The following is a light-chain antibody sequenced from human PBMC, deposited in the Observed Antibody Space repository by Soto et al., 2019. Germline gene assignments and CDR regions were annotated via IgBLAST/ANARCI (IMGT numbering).Light chain of an antibody. CDR3: QQCSNVPIT. J-gene: IGKJ5*01. CDR2: DAS. Sequence: SPSPATLSVSPGERATLSCRASQSVNSNYLAWYQHKPGQAPRLLIYDASNMATGIPARFSGSGSGTDFTLTISSLEPEDVAVYYCQQCSNVPITFGQGRRLEIK. CDR1: QSVNSNY. V-gene: IGKV3-11*01.